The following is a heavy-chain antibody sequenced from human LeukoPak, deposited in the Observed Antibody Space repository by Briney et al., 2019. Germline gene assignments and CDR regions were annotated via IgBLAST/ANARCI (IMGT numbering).Heavy chain of an antibody. CDR3: VKPLLFIRGLGDN. Sequence: GGSLRLSCAASGFIFSDYWISWVRQAPGKGLEWVANIKQDESEIFYVESVKGRFTISRDNAKNSLYLEMGSLRAEDTAVYYCVKPLLFIRGLGDNWGQGTLVTVSS. CDR1: GFIFSDYW. D-gene: IGHD2-21*01. J-gene: IGHJ4*02. CDR2: IKQDESEI. V-gene: IGHV3-7*01.